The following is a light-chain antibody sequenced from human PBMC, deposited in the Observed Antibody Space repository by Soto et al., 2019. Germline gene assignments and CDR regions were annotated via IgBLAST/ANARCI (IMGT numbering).Light chain of an antibody. CDR1: SSDVGGYNY. J-gene: IGLJ1*01. CDR2: DVS. V-gene: IGLV2-14*03. Sequence: QSALTQPASVSGSPGQSITISCTGTSSDVGGYNYVSWYQHHPGNAPKLLIYDVSTRPSGVSNRFSGSKSGNTVSLTISGLQAEDEADYYCSSYTRSSTRVFGTETKLTVL. CDR3: SSYTRSSTRV.